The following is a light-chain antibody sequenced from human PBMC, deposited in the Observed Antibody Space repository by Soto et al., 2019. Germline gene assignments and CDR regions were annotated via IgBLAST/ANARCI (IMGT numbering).Light chain of an antibody. Sequence: ESVLTQSPGTLSLSPGERATLSCRASQSVSSSYLAWYQQKPGQAPRLLIYGASSRATGIPDRFSGSGSGTDFTLTISRLEPEDFAVYYCQQYNNWPETFGQGTKVDIK. CDR3: QQYNNWPET. J-gene: IGKJ1*01. CDR2: GAS. CDR1: QSVSSSY. V-gene: IGKV3-20*01.